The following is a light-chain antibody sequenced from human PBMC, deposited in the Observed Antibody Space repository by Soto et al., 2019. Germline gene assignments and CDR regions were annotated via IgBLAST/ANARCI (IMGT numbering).Light chain of an antibody. CDR3: SSYTSSSTRV. CDR1: SSDVGGYNY. J-gene: IGLJ1*01. Sequence: QSVLTQPASVSGSPGQSITISCTGTSSDVGGYNYVCWYQQHPGKAPNLLIYDVSNRPSGVSNRFSGSKSGNTASLTISGLQAEDEADYYCSSYTSSSTRVFGTGTKVTVL. V-gene: IGLV2-14*01. CDR2: DVS.